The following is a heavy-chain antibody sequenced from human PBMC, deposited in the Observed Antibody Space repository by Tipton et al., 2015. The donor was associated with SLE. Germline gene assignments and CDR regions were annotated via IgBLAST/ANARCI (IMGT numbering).Heavy chain of an antibody. D-gene: IGHD3-22*01. CDR1: GFTFSSYG. Sequence: QLVQSGGGVVQPGRSLRLCCAVSGFTFSSYGMHWVRQAPGKEPEWVSSISAIGSQRFNSDSVKGRFTISRDNSKNMLFLEMSNLRVEDTATYFCSRADPHYYDNSGYYDYWGQGTQVTVSS. V-gene: IGHV3-23*04. J-gene: IGHJ4*02. CDR2: ISAIGSQR. CDR3: SRADPHYYDNSGYYDY.